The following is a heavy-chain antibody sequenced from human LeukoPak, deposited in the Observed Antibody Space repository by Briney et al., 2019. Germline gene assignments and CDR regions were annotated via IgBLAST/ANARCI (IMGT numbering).Heavy chain of an antibody. CDR1: GFTFSSYA. CDR2: ISGSGGST. D-gene: IGHD3-22*01. J-gene: IGHJ3*02. CDR3: AKSGPGYYDSSGYAFDI. V-gene: IGHV3-23*01. Sequence: GGSLRLSCAASGFTFSSYAMSWVRQAPGKGLEWVPAISGSGGSTYYADSVKGRFTISRDNSKNTLYLQMNSLRAEDTAVYYCAKSGPGYYDSSGYAFDIRGQGTMVTVSS.